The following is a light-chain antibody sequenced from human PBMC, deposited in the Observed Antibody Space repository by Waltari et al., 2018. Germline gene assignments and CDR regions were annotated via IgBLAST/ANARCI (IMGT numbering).Light chain of an antibody. CDR3: TSYAGGTNLL. Sequence: QSALTQPPSASGSPGQSVTISCTGTSSDVGGYNYVSWYQHHPGKAPKLLLYEVVRRPSGVPDRFSGSKAGNTASLTVSGLQADDEADYYCTSYAGGTNLLFGGGTKVTVL. J-gene: IGLJ2*01. CDR1: SSDVGGYNY. V-gene: IGLV2-8*01. CDR2: EVV.